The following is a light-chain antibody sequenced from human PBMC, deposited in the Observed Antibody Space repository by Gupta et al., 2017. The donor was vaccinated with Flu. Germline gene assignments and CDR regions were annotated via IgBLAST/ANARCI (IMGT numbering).Light chain of an antibody. V-gene: IGLV1-44*01. CDR1: SSNIGSNT. Sequence: SSNIGSNTVNWYQQFPGPAPNLLIYNNSQRPSGVPVRFSGSKSGTSDSLAISGLQSEDEADYYCAAWDDTMNGARVFGGGTKLTVL. CDR3: AAWDDTMNGARV. CDR2: NNS. J-gene: IGLJ2*01.